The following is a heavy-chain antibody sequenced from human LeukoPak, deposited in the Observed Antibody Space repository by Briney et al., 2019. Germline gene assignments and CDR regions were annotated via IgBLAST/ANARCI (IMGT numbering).Heavy chain of an antibody. Sequence: GGSLRLSCAASGFTFSSNYMSWVRQAPGKGLEWVSVIYSGGSTYYADSVKGRFTISRDNSKNTLYLQMNSLRAEDTAVYYCARWYGSYGGVPFDYWGQGTLVTVSS. CDR2: IYSGGST. V-gene: IGHV3-66*01. D-gene: IGHD4-23*01. CDR3: ARWYGSYGGVPFDY. CDR1: GFTFSSNY. J-gene: IGHJ4*02.